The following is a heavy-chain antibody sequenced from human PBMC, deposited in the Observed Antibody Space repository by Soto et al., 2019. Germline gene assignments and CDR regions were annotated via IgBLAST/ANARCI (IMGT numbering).Heavy chain of an antibody. D-gene: IGHD2-2*01. Sequence: GGSLRLSCAVSGFTFSSYAMNWVRQAPGKGLEWVSGISGGGDSTYTADSVKGRFTISRDNSKNTLYLQMNSLRAEDTAIYYCAKVSCSSTGCYLPSNYFYYWRQGTLVTVSS. CDR3: AKVSCSSTGCYLPSNYFYY. V-gene: IGHV3-23*01. J-gene: IGHJ4*02. CDR2: ISGGGDST. CDR1: GFTFSSYA.